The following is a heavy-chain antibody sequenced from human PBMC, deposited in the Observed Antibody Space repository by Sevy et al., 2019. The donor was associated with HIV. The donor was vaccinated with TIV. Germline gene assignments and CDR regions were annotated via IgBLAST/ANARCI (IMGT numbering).Heavy chain of an antibody. CDR3: ATYQGRLLELDY. CDR1: GFTFSNYG. J-gene: IGHJ4*02. CDR2: ISYDGSIK. D-gene: IGHD1-7*01. V-gene: IGHV3-30*03. Sequence: GGSLRLSCAASGFTFSNYGMHWVRQAPGKGLEWVAVISYDGSIKYYADSVRGRFTISRDNSKNTLYLQMNSLRPEDTTMYFCATYQGRLLELDYWGQGTLVTVSS.